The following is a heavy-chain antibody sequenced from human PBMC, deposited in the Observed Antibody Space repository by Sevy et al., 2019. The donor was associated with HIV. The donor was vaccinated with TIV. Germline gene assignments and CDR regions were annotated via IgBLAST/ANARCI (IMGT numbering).Heavy chain of an antibody. CDR2: IRNKADSYTT. J-gene: IGHJ4*02. D-gene: IGHD6-13*01. CDR3: ATHAGIAAAGRVFDY. Sequence: GGSLRLSCAASGFTFSDHYMEWVRQAPGKGLEWVGRIRNKADSYTTEYAASVKGRFTISRDDSKNSLYLLMNSPKTEDTAVYYCATHAGIAAAGRVFDYWGQGTLVTVSS. V-gene: IGHV3-72*01. CDR1: GFTFSDHY.